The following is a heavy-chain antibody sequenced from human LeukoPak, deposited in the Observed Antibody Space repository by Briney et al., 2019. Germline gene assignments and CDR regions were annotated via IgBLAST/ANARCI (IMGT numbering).Heavy chain of an antibody. CDR2: IYYSGST. V-gene: IGHV4-59*01. D-gene: IGHD4-17*01. Sequence: PLETLSLTCTVSGGSISSYYWSWIRQPPGKGLEWIGYIYYSGSTNYNPSLKSRVTISVDTSKNQFSLKLSSVTAADTAVYYCARVNGDYYYYYGMDVWGQGTTVTVSS. CDR3: ARVNGDYYYYYGMDV. CDR1: GGSISSYY. J-gene: IGHJ6*02.